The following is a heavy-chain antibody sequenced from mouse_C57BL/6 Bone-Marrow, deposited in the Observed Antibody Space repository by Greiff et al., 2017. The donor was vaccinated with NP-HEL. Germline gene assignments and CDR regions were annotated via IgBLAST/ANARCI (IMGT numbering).Heavy chain of an antibody. J-gene: IGHJ4*01. Sequence: VKLMESGPGLVQPSQSLSITCTVSGFSLTSYGVHWVRQSPGKGLEWLGVIWSGGSTDYNAAFISRLSISKDNSKSQVFFKMNSLQADDTAIYYCAREGVTTRDYAMDYWGQGTSVTVSP. CDR3: AREGVTTRDYAMDY. D-gene: IGHD2-2*01. V-gene: IGHV2-2*01. CDR2: IWSGGST. CDR1: GFSLTSYG.